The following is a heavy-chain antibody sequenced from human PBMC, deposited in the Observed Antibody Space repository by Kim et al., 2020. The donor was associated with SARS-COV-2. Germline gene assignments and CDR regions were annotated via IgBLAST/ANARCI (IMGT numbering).Heavy chain of an antibody. Sequence: GRFTISRDNAKNSLYLQMNSLRAEDTALYYCAKDGLGYCSSTSCFGWFDPWGQGTLVTVSS. J-gene: IGHJ5*02. D-gene: IGHD2-2*01. V-gene: IGHV3-9*01. CDR3: AKDGLGYCSSTSCFGWFDP.